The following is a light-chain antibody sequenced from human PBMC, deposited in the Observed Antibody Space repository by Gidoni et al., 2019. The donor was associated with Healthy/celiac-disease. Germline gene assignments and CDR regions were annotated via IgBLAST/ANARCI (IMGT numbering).Light chain of an antibody. CDR1: PSVSSSY. Sequence: EIVLTQSPGTLSLSPGERATTSCRASPSVSSSYLAWYQQKPGQAPRLLIYGASSRATGIPDRFSGSGSGTDFTLTISRLEPEDFAVYYCQQYGSSPLFTFGPGTKVDIK. V-gene: IGKV3-20*01. J-gene: IGKJ3*01. CDR3: QQYGSSPLFT. CDR2: GAS.